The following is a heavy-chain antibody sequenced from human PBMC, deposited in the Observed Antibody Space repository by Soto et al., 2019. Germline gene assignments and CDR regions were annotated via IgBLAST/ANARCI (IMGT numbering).Heavy chain of an antibody. CDR2: ISGSGGST. Sequence: EVQLLESGGGLVQPGGSLRLSCAASGFTFSSYAMRWVRQAPGKGLEWVSAISGSGGSTYYADSVKGRVTISRDNSKNTVSLHMNSLRGDAKAVYYCARRGSGSYYDYRGQGTVVTVSS. CDR3: ARRGSGSYYDY. J-gene: IGHJ4*02. V-gene: IGHV3-23*01. CDR1: GFTFSSYA. D-gene: IGHD1-26*01.